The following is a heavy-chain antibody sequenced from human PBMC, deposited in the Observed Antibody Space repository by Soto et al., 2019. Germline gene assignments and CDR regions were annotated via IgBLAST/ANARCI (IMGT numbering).Heavy chain of an antibody. D-gene: IGHD3-10*01. J-gene: IGHJ6*02. V-gene: IGHV3-48*02. CDR2: ISRSSTGI. CDR3: ARAVTWGLDV. CDR1: GFTFSLYS. Sequence: EVQLVESGGGLVQPGGSLRLSCAASGFTFSLYSMSWVRQAPGKGLEWVSYISRSSTGIHYAASVKGRFTISRDDATNSMHLQINSLRDGDTAVYYCARAVTWGLDVWGQGTTVSISS.